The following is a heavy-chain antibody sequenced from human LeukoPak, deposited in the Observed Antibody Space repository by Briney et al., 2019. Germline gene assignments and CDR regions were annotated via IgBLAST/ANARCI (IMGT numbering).Heavy chain of an antibody. J-gene: IGHJ4*02. D-gene: IGHD3-10*01. Sequence: PGGSLRLSCAASGFTFSSYAMHWVRQAPGKGLEWVAVISYDGSNKYYADSVKGRFTISRDNSQNTLYLQMNSLRPEDTAVYYCAKVSAYYYASGLDSWGQGTLVTVSS. CDR3: AKVSAYYYASGLDS. CDR1: GFTFSSYA. CDR2: ISYDGSNK. V-gene: IGHV3-30*04.